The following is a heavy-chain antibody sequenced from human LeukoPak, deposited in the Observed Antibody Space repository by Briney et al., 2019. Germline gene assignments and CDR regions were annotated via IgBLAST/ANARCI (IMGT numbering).Heavy chain of an antibody. Sequence: GGSLRLSCAASGFTFSSYGMHWVRQAPGKGLEWVAVISYDGSNKYYADSVKGRFTISRDNSKNTLYLQVNSLRAEDTAVYYCASGYSSGPVYWGQGNLVTVSS. CDR2: ISYDGSNK. V-gene: IGHV3-30*03. J-gene: IGHJ4*02. D-gene: IGHD6-19*01. CDR1: GFTFSSYG. CDR3: ASGYSSGPVY.